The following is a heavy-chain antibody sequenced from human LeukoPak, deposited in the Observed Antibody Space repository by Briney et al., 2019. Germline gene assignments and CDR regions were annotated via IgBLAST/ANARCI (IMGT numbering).Heavy chain of an antibody. CDR3: AKEHYYGSGSYPYFDY. J-gene: IGHJ4*02. D-gene: IGHD3-10*01. Sequence: RGSLRLSCAASGFTFSSYAMSWVRQAPGKGLEWVSAISGSGGSTYYADSVKGRFTISRDNSKNTLYLQMNSLRAEDTAVYYCAKEHYYGSGSYPYFDYWGQGTLVTVSS. CDR1: GFTFSSYA. CDR2: ISGSGGST. V-gene: IGHV3-23*01.